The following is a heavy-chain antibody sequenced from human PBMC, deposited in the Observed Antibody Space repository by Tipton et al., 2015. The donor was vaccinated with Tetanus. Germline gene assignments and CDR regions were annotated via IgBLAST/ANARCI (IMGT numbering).Heavy chain of an antibody. D-gene: IGHD6-6*01. V-gene: IGHV4-31*03. CDR1: GDSISSGGHY. Sequence: TLSLTCSVSGDSISSGGHYWGWIRQHPGKGLEWIGNIHYSGSTFYNPSLKSRVTISVDTSKNQFSLRMNSVTAADTAVYYCAKDQGGGRVVRLNWFDPWGPGTLVTVSS. CDR3: AKDQGGGRVVRLNWFDP. CDR2: IHYSGST. J-gene: IGHJ5*02.